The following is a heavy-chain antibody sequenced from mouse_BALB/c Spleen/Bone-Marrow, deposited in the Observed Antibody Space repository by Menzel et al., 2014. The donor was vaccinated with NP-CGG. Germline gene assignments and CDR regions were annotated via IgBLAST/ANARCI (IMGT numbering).Heavy chain of an antibody. V-gene: IGHV14-3*02. CDR3: AVDYSCPY. D-gene: IGHD1-1*01. J-gene: IGHJ3*01. CDR1: GFNIKDTY. Sequence: VQIQQSGAELVSPGPSARLSCTASGFNIKDTYIHWVMQRPEQGLEWIGRIDPANGNTKYDQKFQGKTTITTDPYSNTASLQLSSLTSVDTAVYYFAVDYSCPYWRQGTLFT. CDR2: IDPANGNT.